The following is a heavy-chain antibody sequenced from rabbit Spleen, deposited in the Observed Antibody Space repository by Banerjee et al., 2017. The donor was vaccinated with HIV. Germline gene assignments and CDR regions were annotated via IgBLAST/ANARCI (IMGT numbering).Heavy chain of an antibody. CDR3: ARDSGTSFSSYGMDL. CDR1: GVSFTSNYY. J-gene: IGHJ6*01. V-gene: IGHV1S40*01. CDR2: IDTGSSGFT. Sequence: SLEESGGDLVKPGASLTLTCTASGVSFTSNYYMCWVRQAPGKGLEWIACIDTGSSGFTYFASWAKGRFTISKTSSTTVTLQVTSLTAADTATYFCARDSGTSFSSYGMDLWGPGTLVTVS. D-gene: IGHD8-1*01.